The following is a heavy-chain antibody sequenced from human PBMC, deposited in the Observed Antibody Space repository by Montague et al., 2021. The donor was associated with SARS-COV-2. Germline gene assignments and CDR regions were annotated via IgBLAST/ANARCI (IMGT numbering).Heavy chain of an antibody. CDR2: VDKSDNT. CDR1: GDSIRTNY. Sequence: SETLSLTCTVSGDSIRTNYWSWIRQPPGKGLEWIGYVDKSDNTDYNPSLKSRVTISLDTSKKQLSLKLNSVTSADTAVYYCTSGEGNYGWRYYFDYWGQGTLVTVSS. D-gene: IGHD3-10*01. CDR3: TSGEGNYGWRYYFDY. J-gene: IGHJ4*02. V-gene: IGHV4-59*01.